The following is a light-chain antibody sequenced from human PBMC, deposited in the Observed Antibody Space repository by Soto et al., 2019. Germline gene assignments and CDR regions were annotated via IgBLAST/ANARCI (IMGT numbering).Light chain of an antibody. V-gene: IGKV1-5*03. J-gene: IGKJ1*01. CDR3: QKYKTYWT. CDR2: KAS. CDR1: QSVSSC. Sequence: IQMTQSPSTLSASVGDRVTITCRASQSVSSCLAWFQQKPGKAPKLLIYKASSLQSRFSSRFSGGGSGKESTITISSLQPDYFANYCYQKYKTYWTFGQGTKVDIK.